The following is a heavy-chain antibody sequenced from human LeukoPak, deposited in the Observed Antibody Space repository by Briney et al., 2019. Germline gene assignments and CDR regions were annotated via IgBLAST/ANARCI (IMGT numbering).Heavy chain of an antibody. Sequence: KPSETLSLTCTVSGGSISSYYWSWIRQPPGKGLEWIGYIYYSGSTNYNPSLKSRVTISVDTSKNQFSLKLSSVTAADTAVYYCARQRYSSGWIDYGMDVWGQGTTVTVSS. CDR1: GGSISSYY. J-gene: IGHJ6*02. V-gene: IGHV4-59*08. CDR3: ARQRYSSGWIDYGMDV. CDR2: IYYSGST. D-gene: IGHD6-19*01.